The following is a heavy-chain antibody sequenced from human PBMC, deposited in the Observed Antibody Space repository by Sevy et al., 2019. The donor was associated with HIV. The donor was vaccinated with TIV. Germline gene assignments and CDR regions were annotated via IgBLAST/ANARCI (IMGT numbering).Heavy chain of an antibody. CDR3: AGENAWGRGYS. J-gene: IGHJ4*02. CDR2: IYYNGHI. D-gene: IGHD1-26*01. Sequence: SETLSLTCTVSGGSITSLYWNWIRQPPGKGLEWIANIYYNGHINYNPPLKSRVTLSLDTSKNQFSLRRSSVTAAYTAMYYCAGENAWGRGYSWGQGTLVTVSS. V-gene: IGHV4-59*08. CDR1: GGSITSLY.